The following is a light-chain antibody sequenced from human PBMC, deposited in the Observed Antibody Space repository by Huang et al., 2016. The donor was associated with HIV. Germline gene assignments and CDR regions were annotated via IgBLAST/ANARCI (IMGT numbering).Light chain of an antibody. CDR2: DAS. CDR3: QQRSAWPLT. J-gene: IGKJ4*01. V-gene: IGKV3-11*01. CDR1: QSVHSY. Sequence: EIVLTQSPATLSLSPGERATLSCRASQSVHSYLAWYQQKPGQAPSRLIYDASNRATGIPARFSGSGSGTDFTLTSSNLQSEDFAVYYCQQRSAWPLTFGGGTKVEI.